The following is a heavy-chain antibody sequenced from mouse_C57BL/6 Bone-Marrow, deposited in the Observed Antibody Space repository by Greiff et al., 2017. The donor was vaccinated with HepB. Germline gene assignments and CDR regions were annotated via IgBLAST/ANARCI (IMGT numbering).Heavy chain of an antibody. Sequence: VQLQQSGAELARPGASVKLSCKASGYTFTSYGISWVKQRTGQGLEWIGEIYPRSGNTYYNEKFKGKATLTADKSSSTAYMEIRSLTSEDSVVYFCARVPAGSSPAWFAYWGQGTLVTVSA. D-gene: IGHD1-1*01. CDR2: IYPRSGNT. CDR1: GYTFTSYG. J-gene: IGHJ3*01. V-gene: IGHV1-81*01. CDR3: ARVPAGSSPAWFAY.